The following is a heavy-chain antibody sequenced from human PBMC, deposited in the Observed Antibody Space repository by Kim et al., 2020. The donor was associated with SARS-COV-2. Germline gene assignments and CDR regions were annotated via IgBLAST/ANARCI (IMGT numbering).Heavy chain of an antibody. J-gene: IGHJ5*02. D-gene: IGHD5-12*01. V-gene: IGHV4-31*03. Sequence: SETLSLTCTVSAGSISIGGYYWSWLRQHPGEGLEWIGKIYYSGTTYYNPSLRSRVNISVDTSKNQASLKVDSVTAADTAVYYCAKTYGGTNWFDPWGQGTLVTVSS. CDR2: IYYSGTT. CDR3: AKTYGGTNWFDP. CDR1: AGSISIGGYY.